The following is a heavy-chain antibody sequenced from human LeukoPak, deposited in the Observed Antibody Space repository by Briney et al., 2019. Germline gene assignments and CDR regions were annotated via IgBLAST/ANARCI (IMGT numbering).Heavy chain of an antibody. D-gene: IGHD3-22*01. J-gene: IGHJ4*02. CDR1: GFTFSDHY. CDR2: IKSRTDGATT. V-gene: IGHV3-15*01. CDR3: TTDLTRYHYDSSGYYSAWAYFDY. Sequence: GGALRLSCAASGFTFSDHYIDWVRQAPGKGLEWVGRIKSRTDGATTDYAAPVKGRFTISRDDSKNTPYLQMNSLKTEDTAVYYCTTDLTRYHYDSSGYYSAWAYFDYWGQGTLVTVSS.